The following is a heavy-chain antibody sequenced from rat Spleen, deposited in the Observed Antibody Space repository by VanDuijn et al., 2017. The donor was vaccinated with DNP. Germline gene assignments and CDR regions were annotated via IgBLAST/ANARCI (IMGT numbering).Heavy chain of an antibody. CDR3: ATHHTTGDFDY. D-gene: IGHD1-7*01. Sequence: EVQLVESGGGLVQPGRSLKLSCAASGFTFSDYYMAWVRQAPMKGLEWVAYIRYDGGSTYYGDSVKGHFTISRDNAKSTLYLQMDSLRSEDAATYYCATHHTTGDFDYWGQGVMVTVSS. CDR1: GFTFSDYY. J-gene: IGHJ2*01. V-gene: IGHV5-7*01. CDR2: IRYDGGST.